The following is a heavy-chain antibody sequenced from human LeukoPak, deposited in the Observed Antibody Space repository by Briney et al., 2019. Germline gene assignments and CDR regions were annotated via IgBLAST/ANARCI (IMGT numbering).Heavy chain of an antibody. J-gene: IGHJ4*02. CDR2: IYYSGST. D-gene: IGHD3-10*01. CDR1: GGSISSYY. Sequence: SETLSLTCTVSGGSISSYYWTWIRQPPGKGLEWIGFIYYSGSTDYNPSLESRVTISVDTSKNQFSLKLSSVTAGDTAVYYCARSTNIYGSGTYYASFDFWGRGTLVTVSS. V-gene: IGHV4-59*01. CDR3: ARSTNIYGSGTYYASFDF.